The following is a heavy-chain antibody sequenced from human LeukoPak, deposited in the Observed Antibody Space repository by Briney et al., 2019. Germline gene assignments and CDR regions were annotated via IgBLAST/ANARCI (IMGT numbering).Heavy chain of an antibody. V-gene: IGHV1-24*01. CDR3: ARGQLRSHRSPSDY. CDR1: GYTLTELS. CDR2: FDPEDGET. D-gene: IGHD4-17*01. J-gene: IGHJ4*02. Sequence: ASVKVSCKVSGYTLTELSMHRVRQAPGKGLEWMGGFDPEDGETIYAQKFQGRVTMTEDTSTDTAYMELSSLRSEDTAVYYCARGQLRSHRSPSDYWGQGTLVTVSS.